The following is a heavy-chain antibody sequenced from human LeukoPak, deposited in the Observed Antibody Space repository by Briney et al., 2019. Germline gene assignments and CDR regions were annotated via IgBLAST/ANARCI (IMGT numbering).Heavy chain of an antibody. D-gene: IGHD4-11*01. CDR2: ISSDGSTT. Sequence: GGSLRLSCAASGFTFSTYWMHWVRQAPGKGLMWVSRISSDGSTTNYADSVKGRFTISRDNAKNSLYLQMNSLRAEDTAVYYCARDFDADYRTHYWGQGTLVTVSS. CDR3: ARDFDADYRTHY. CDR1: GFTFSTYW. J-gene: IGHJ4*02. V-gene: IGHV3-74*01.